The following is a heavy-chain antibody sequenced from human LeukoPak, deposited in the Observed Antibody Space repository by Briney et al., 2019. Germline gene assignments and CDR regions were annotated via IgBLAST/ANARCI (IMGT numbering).Heavy chain of an antibody. CDR1: GDSINSGGYS. Sequence: SQTLSFTCAVSGDSINSGGYSWSWIRLPPGKGLEWIGYIYHSGTAYYNPSLKSRVTISIDTSKNQFSLRLSSVTAADTALYYCARVTDGYNFYAFDTWGQGTMVTVSS. V-gene: IGHV4-30-2*01. J-gene: IGHJ3*02. D-gene: IGHD5-24*01. CDR3: ARVTDGYNFYAFDT. CDR2: IYHSGTA.